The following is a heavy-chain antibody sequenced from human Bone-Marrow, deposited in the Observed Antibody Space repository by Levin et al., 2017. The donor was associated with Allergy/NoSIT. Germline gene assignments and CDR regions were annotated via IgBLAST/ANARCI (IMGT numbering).Heavy chain of an antibody. V-gene: IGHV1-2*02. CDR2: INPNSGGT. J-gene: IGHJ4*02. D-gene: IGHD5-18*01. Sequence: ASVKVSCKASGYTFTGYYMHWVRQAPGQGLEWMGWINPNSGGTNYAQKFQGRVTMTRDTSISTAYMELSRLRSDDTAVYYCARDRRMSGGQLWLLDYWGQGTLVTVSS. CDR1: GYTFTGYY. CDR3: ARDRRMSGGQLWLLDY.